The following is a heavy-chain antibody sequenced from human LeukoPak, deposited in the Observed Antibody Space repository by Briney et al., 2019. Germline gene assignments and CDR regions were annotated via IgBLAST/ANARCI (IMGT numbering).Heavy chain of an antibody. Sequence: SETLSLTCTVSGGSISSSSYYWGWIRQPPGKGLEWIGSIYYSGSTYYNPSLKSRVTISVDTSKNQFSLKLSSVTAADTAVYYCASQTVRIAAAVHWGQGTLVTVSS. CDR2: IYYSGST. D-gene: IGHD6-13*01. CDR3: ASQTVRIAAAVH. J-gene: IGHJ4*02. V-gene: IGHV4-39*01. CDR1: GGSISSSSYY.